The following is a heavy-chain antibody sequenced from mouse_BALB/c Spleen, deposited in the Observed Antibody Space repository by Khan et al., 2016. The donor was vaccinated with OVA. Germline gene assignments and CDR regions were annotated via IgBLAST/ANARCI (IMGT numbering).Heavy chain of an antibody. CDR1: GYSITSDYA. V-gene: IGHV3-2*02. J-gene: IGHJ3*01. CDR3: AGGRAY. CDR2: ISYSGRT. Sequence: EVELVESGPGLVKPSQSLSLTCTVTGYSITSDYAWNWIRQFPGNKLEWMGYISYSGRTSYTPSLKSRISITRDTSKNQFFLQLNSVTTEDTATYDCAGGRAYWGQGTLVTVSA. D-gene: IGHD3-3*01.